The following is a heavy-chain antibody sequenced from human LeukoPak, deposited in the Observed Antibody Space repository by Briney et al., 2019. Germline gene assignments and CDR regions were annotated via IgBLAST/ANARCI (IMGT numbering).Heavy chain of an antibody. Sequence: ASVKVSCKASGYTFTGYYMHWVRPAPGQGLEWMGWINPNSGGTNYAQKFQGRVTMTRDTSISTAYMELSRLRSDDTAVYYCARARFTIFGVVDPWGQGTLVTVSS. CDR2: INPNSGGT. J-gene: IGHJ5*02. CDR3: ARARFTIFGVVDP. D-gene: IGHD3-3*01. V-gene: IGHV1-2*02. CDR1: GYTFTGYY.